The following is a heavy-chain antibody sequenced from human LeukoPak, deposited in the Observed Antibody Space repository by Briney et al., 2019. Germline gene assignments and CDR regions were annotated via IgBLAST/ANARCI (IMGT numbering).Heavy chain of an antibody. CDR3: ARSHDHLWGNYPDY. J-gene: IGHJ4*02. CDR2: IHHDGRI. Sequence: SETLSLTSDGSGGSIDSTNWWNWVRQPPGKGLEWIGEIHHDGRINYNPSLKSRVTLSVDKSKNQFSLRLNSVTAADTAMYYCARSHDHLWGNYPDYWGQGTLVTVSS. CDR1: GGSIDSTNW. V-gene: IGHV4/OR15-8*01. D-gene: IGHD3-16*02.